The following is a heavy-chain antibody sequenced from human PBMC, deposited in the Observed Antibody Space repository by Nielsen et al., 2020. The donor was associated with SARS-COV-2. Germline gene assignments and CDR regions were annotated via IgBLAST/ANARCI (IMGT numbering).Heavy chain of an antibody. CDR1: GFTFSSYS. CDR2: ISGSGGST. Sequence: GESLKISCAASGFTFSSYSMNWVRQAPGKGLEWVSAISGSGGSTYYADSVKGRFTISRDNSKNTLYLQMNSLRAEDTAVYYCAKDLYYYYYMDVWGKGTTVTVSS. J-gene: IGHJ6*03. V-gene: IGHV3-23*01. CDR3: AKDLYYYYYMDV.